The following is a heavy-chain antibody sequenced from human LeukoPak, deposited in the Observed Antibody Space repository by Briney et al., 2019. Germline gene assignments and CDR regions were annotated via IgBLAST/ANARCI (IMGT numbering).Heavy chain of an antibody. CDR1: GFTFSSHS. CDR2: ISSSSSYI. CDR3: AREVALDY. Sequence: PGGSLRLSCAASGFTFSSHSMNWVRQAPGKGLEWVSSISSSSSYIYYADPVTGRFTISRDNAKNSLYLQMNSLRAEDTAVYYCAREVALDYWGQGTLVTVSS. J-gene: IGHJ4*02. V-gene: IGHV3-21*01. D-gene: IGHD5-12*01.